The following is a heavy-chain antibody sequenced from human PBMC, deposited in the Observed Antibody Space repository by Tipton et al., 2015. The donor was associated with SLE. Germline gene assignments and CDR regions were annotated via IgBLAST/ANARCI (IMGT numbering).Heavy chain of an antibody. CDR3: SRELGRGVGSRRYYRYAMDV. Sequence: SLRLSCAASGFILSDCYMSWIRQAPGKGLEWVSYISSSGTTIYYADSVKGRLTISRDNAKTSLYLQMNSLRVEDTAVYYCSRELGRGVGSRRYYRYAMDVWGQGTTVTVSS. CDR1: GFILSDCY. D-gene: IGHD3-10*01. V-gene: IGHV3-11*01. CDR2: ISSSGTTI. J-gene: IGHJ6*02.